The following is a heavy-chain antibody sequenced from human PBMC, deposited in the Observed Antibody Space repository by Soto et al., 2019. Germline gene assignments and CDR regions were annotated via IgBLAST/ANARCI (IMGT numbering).Heavy chain of an antibody. CDR3: AKRAVAGRNWYFNL. J-gene: IGHJ2*01. Sequence: EVQLLESGGGLVQPGGSLRLSCAASGFTFSTYTMSWVRQAPGKGMECVSAISGTGGSSSYTDSVKGRFTISRDNSKNTLSLQMDSLRADDTARYYCAKRAVAGRNWYFNLWGRGTLVTVSS. CDR1: GFTFSTYT. V-gene: IGHV3-23*01. D-gene: IGHD6-19*01. CDR2: ISGTGGSS.